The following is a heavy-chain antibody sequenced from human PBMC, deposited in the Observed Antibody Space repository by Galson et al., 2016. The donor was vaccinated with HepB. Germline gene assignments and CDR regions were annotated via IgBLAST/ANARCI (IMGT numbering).Heavy chain of an antibody. Sequence: CAISGDSVSNKSATWNWIRQSPSRGLEWLGRTHYTSKWYNDYAESVKSRIIINPDTPKNQFSLQLNSVTPEDTAVYFCARDRRGTCTCGMCYYYCMDVWGQRTSVTVSS. CDR3: ARDRRGTCTCGMCYYYCMDV. CDR1: GDSVSNKSAT. J-gene: IGHJ6*02. CDR2: THYTSKWYN. V-gene: IGHV6-1*01. D-gene: IGHD2-8*02.